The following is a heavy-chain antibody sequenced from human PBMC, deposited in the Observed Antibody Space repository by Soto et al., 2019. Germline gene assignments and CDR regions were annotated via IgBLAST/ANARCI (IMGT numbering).Heavy chain of an antibody. D-gene: IGHD6-6*01. V-gene: IGHV4-4*02. CDR3: ARDVSGCSSDELNDWFDP. CDR2: IYHSGST. J-gene: IGHJ5*02. CDR1: GGSISSSNW. Sequence: SETLSLTCAVSGGSISSSNWWSWVRQPPGKGLEWIGEIYHSGSTNYNPSLKSRVTISVDKSKNQFSLKLSSVTAADTAVYYCARDVSGCSSDELNDWFDPWGQGSLVTVSS.